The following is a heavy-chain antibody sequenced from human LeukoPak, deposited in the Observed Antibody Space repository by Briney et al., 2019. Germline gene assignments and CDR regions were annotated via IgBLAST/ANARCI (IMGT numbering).Heavy chain of an antibody. V-gene: IGHV1-18*01. D-gene: IGHD3-22*01. CDR1: GYTFTSYG. CDR3: ARDWMYYYDSSGYSNFDY. Sequence: GASVKVSCKASGYTFTSYGISWVRQAPGQGLEWMGWISAYNGNTNYAQKLQGRVTMTTDTSTSTAYMELRSLRSDDTAVYYCARDWMYYYDSSGYSNFDYWGQGTLVTVSS. J-gene: IGHJ4*02. CDR2: ISAYNGNT.